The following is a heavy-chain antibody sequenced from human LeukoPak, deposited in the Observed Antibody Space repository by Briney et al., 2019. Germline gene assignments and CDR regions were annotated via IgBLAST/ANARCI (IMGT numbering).Heavy chain of an antibody. CDR2: IYYSGST. J-gene: IGHJ6*02. CDR1: GGSISSYY. V-gene: IGHV4-59*08. Sequence: SETLSLTCTVSGGSISSYYWSWIRQPPGKGLEWIGYIYYSGSTNHNPSLKSRVTISVDTSKNQFSLRLSSVTAADTAVYYCARQRPIYYYYGMDVWGQGTTVTVSS. CDR3: ARQRPIYYYYGMDV. D-gene: IGHD3-3*02.